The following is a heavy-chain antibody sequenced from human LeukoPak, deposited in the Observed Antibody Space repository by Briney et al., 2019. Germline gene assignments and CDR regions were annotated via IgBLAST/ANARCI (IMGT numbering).Heavy chain of an antibody. CDR2: INSDGSTI. V-gene: IGHV3-74*01. CDR3: ARVIVSSSEVIFDY. CDR1: GFTFSSFW. D-gene: IGHD2-15*01. J-gene: IGHJ4*02. Sequence: GGSLRLSCAASGFTFSSFWMHWVRQAPGKGLVWVSRINSDGSTITYADSVKGRFTISRDNARNTLYQQMNSLRAEDTAVYYCARVIVSSSEVIFDYWGQGSLVAVSS.